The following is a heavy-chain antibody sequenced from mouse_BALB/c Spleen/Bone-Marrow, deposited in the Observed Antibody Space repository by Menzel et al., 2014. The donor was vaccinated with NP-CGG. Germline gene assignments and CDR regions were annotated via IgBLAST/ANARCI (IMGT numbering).Heavy chain of an antibody. CDR3: ARGNYEAMDY. V-gene: IGHV1-7*01. D-gene: IGHD2-1*01. Sequence: QVQLQQSGAELAKPGASVKMSCKASGYTFTSYWMHWVKQRPGQSLEWIGYINPSTGYTAYNQKFKDKATLTADKSSNTAYMQLSSLTSEDSAVYYCARGNYEAMDYWGQGTSVTVSS. J-gene: IGHJ4*01. CDR2: INPSTGYT. CDR1: GYTFTSYW.